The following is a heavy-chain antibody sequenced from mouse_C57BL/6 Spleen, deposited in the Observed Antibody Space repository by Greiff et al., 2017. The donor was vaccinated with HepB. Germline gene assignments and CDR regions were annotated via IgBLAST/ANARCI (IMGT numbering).Heavy chain of an antibody. V-gene: IGHV1-81*01. CDR3: ARSGFYDGYIYAMDY. J-gene: IGHJ4*01. D-gene: IGHD2-3*01. CDR2: IYPRSGNT. CDR1: GYTFTSYG. Sequence: QVQLKESGAELARPGASVKLSCKASGYTFTSYGISWVKQRTGQGLEWIGEIYPRSGNTYYNEKFKGKATLTADKSSSTAYMELRSLTSEDSAVYFCARSGFYDGYIYAMDYWGQGTSVTVSS.